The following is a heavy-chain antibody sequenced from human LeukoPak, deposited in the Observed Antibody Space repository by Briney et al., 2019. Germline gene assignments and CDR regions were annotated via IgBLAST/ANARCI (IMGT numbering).Heavy chain of an antibody. CDR1: GYTFTGYY. CDR3: ARLPSYYYDSSGYFVYYYYMDV. Sequence: ASVKVSCKASGYTFTGYYMHWVRQAPGQGLEWMGWISAYNGNTNYAQKLQGRVTMTTDTSTSTAYMELRSLRSDDTAVYYCARLPSYYYDSSGYFVYYYYMDVWGKGTTVTVSS. J-gene: IGHJ6*03. CDR2: ISAYNGNT. V-gene: IGHV1-18*04. D-gene: IGHD3-22*01.